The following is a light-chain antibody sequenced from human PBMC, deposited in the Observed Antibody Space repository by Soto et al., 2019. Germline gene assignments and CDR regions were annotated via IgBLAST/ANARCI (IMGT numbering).Light chain of an antibody. CDR2: DAS. CDR1: QSISSW. Sequence: DIQMTQSPSTLSASVGDRVTINCRASQSISSWLAWYQQKPGKAPKLLIYDASSLESGVPSRFSGSGSGTEFTLTISSLQPDDFATYYCQQYNSPWTFGQGTKVDI. V-gene: IGKV1-5*01. CDR3: QQYNSPWT. J-gene: IGKJ1*01.